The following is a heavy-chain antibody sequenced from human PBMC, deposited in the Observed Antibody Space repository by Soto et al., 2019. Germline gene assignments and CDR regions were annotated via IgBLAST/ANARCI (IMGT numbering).Heavy chain of an antibody. D-gene: IGHD2-21*01. CDR2: IIPIFGTA. Sequence: SVKVSCNASGGPFSSYAIIWVRQAPGQGLEWMGGIIPIFGTANYAQKFQGRVTITADESTSTAYMELSSLRSEDTAVYYCARIPGLIKSDDYWGQGTLVTV. CDR1: GGPFSSYA. V-gene: IGHV1-69*01. J-gene: IGHJ4*02. CDR3: ARIPGLIKSDDY.